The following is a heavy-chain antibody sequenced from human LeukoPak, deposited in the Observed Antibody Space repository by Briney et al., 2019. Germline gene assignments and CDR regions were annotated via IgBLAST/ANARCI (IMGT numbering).Heavy chain of an antibody. D-gene: IGHD3-10*01. CDR2: INHSGST. CDR1: GGSFSGYY. Sequence: SETLSLTCAVYGGSFSGYYWSWIRQPPGKGLEWIGEINHSGSTNYNPSLKSRVTISVDTSKNQFSLKLSSVTAADTAVYYCARANMVRGVGLFFDRTWFDPWGPGTLVTVSS. CDR3: ARANMVRGVGLFFDRTWFDP. J-gene: IGHJ5*02. V-gene: IGHV4-34*01.